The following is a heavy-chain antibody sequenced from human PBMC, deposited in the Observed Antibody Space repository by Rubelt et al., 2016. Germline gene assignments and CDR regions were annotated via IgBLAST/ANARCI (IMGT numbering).Heavy chain of an antibody. CDR3: ARAVGQWLVTDY. CDR2: IIPIFGTA. CDR1: GGTFSSYA. D-gene: IGHD6-19*01. J-gene: IGHJ4*02. Sequence: QVQLVQSGAEVKKPGSSVKVSCKASGGTFSSYAISWVRQAPGQGLEWMGGIIPIFGTAKYAQKCQGRVTITAEKSPSTAYMELSSLRSEDTAVYYCARAVGQWLVTDYWGQGTLVTVSS. V-gene: IGHV1-69*14.